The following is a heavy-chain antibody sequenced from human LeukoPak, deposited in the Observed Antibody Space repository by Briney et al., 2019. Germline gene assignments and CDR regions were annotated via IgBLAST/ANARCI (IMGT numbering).Heavy chain of an antibody. V-gene: IGHV1-2*02. Sequence: ASVKVSCKASGYTFTSYDINWVRQAPGQGLEWMGWINPNSGGTNYAQKFQGRVTMTRDTSISTAYMELSRLRSDDTAVYYCARAPMVRGVITSVDYWGQGTLVTVSS. J-gene: IGHJ4*02. D-gene: IGHD3-10*01. CDR3: ARAPMVRGVITSVDY. CDR2: INPNSGGT. CDR1: GYTFTSYD.